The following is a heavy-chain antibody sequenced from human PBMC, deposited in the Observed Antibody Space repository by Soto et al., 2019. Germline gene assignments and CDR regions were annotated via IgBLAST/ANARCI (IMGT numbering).Heavy chain of an antibody. D-gene: IGHD4-17*01. CDR2: INHSGST. J-gene: IGHJ4*02. Sequence: QVQLQQWGAGLLKPSETLSLTCAVYGGSFSGYYWSWIRQPPGKGLEWIGEINHSGSTNYNPSLKSRVTISVDTSKNQFSLKLSSVTAADTAVYYCARGLITVTPYFDYWGQGTLVTVSS. CDR3: ARGLITVTPYFDY. V-gene: IGHV4-34*01. CDR1: GGSFSGYY.